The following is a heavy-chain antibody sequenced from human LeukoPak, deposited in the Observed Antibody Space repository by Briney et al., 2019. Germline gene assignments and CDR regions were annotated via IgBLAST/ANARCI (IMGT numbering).Heavy chain of an antibody. V-gene: IGHV3-30*02. J-gene: IGHJ4*02. CDR3: AKDWQWSQDY. CDR2: IRKDGSDK. D-gene: IGHD6-19*01. Sequence: GGSLRLSCAAHGFTLNKNGMHWVRQAPGKGLEWVGYIRKDGSDKYYAGSVKGRFTISRDDSKNTLYLEINSLRGDDTAEYYCAKDWQWSQDYWGPGTLVTVSS. CDR1: GFTLNKNG.